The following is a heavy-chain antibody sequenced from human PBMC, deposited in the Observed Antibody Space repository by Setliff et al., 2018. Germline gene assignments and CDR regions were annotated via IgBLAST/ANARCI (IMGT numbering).Heavy chain of an antibody. J-gene: IGHJ4*02. CDR2: IYTSGII. CDR1: GGFISSYY. Sequence: SETLSLTCSVSGGFISSYYWSWIRQPPGRGLEYIGYIYTSGIINYNPSLKSRVTMSLDASKNQFSLKLNSVTAADTAVYYCASGGAGFFTSGRWGQGTLVTVSS. V-gene: IGHV4-4*08. CDR3: ASGGAGFFTSGR. D-gene: IGHD3-3*01.